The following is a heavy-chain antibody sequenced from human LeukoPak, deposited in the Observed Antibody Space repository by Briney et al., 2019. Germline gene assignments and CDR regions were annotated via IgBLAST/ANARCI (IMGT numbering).Heavy chain of an antibody. Sequence: PSQTLSLTCTGSGDSITNYFWNWIRQPPGKGLEWIGYIYYTGNTNDKPSLKSRVTMSVDTATSQFPLWLRSVNAADTAVYYCARGRVAYSAYYFDYWGRGTLVTVSS. D-gene: IGHD2-15*01. V-gene: IGHV4-59*01. CDR1: GDSITNYF. CDR2: IYYTGNT. J-gene: IGHJ4*02. CDR3: ARGRVAYSAYYFDY.